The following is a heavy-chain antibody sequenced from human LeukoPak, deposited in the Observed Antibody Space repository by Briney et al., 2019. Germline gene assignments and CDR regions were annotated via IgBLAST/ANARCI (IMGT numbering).Heavy chain of an antibody. CDR2: INPNSGGT. CDR1: GYTFTAYY. Sequence: GASVKVSCKASGYTFTAYYIHWVRQVPGHGLQWMGWINPNSGGTNYPQKFQGRVTMTTDTSISTAYMELSSLRSDDTAVYFCARDAIVRDYSYSDYWGQGTLVTVSS. CDR3: ARDAIVRDYSYSDY. J-gene: IGHJ4*02. V-gene: IGHV1-2*02. D-gene: IGHD4-11*01.